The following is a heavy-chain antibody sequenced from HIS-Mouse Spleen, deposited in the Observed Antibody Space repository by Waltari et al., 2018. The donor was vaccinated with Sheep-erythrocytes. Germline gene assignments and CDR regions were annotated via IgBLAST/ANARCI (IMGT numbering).Heavy chain of an antibody. CDR3: ARTPRDYDFWSGYYFYYYGMDV. Sequence: QVTLRESGPALVKPTQTLTLTCTFSGFSLSTSGMCVSWIRQPPGKALEWLALIDWDDDKYYSKSLKTRLTISQDTSKNQVVLTMTNMDPVDTATYYCARTPRDYDFWSGYYFYYYGMDVWGQGTTVTVSS. J-gene: IGHJ6*02. D-gene: IGHD3-3*01. V-gene: IGHV2-70*01. CDR2: IDWDDDK. CDR1: GFSLSTSGMC.